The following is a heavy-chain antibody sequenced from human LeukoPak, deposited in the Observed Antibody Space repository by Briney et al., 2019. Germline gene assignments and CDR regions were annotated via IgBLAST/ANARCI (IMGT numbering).Heavy chain of an antibody. V-gene: IGHV4-59*01. CDR3: ARASSSWYFDY. D-gene: IGHD6-13*01. CDR2: IYYSGST. CDR1: GGSISSYY. J-gene: IGHJ4*02. Sequence: PSETLSLTCTVSGGSISSYYWSWIRQPPGKGLEWIGYIYYSGSTNYNPSLKSRVTISVDTSKNQFSLKPSSVTAADTAVYYCARASSSWYFDYWGQGTLVTVSS.